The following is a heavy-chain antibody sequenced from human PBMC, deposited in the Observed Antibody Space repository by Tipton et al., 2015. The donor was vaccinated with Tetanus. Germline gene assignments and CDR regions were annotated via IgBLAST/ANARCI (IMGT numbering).Heavy chain of an antibody. CDR3: SRSAVNWFDP. V-gene: IGHV4-39*01. CDR2: IYYTGST. CDR1: GGSISSGTFY. Sequence: TLSLTCTVSGGSISSGTFYWDWLRQPPGKPLEWIGNIYYTGSTLQNPSLKSRVTMSLDRYKNQFYLEVRSVTAADTAVYYCSRSAVNWFDPWGQGTLVTVSS. J-gene: IGHJ5*02.